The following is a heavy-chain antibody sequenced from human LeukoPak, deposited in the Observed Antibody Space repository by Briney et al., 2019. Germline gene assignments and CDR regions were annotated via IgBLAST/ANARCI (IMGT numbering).Heavy chain of an antibody. CDR3: AKSRPVYSSSTSCYPDY. J-gene: IGHJ4*02. D-gene: IGHD2-2*01. V-gene: IGHV3-30*02. CDR1: EFTFSNAW. Sequence: GGSLRLSCAASEFTFSNAWMSWVRQAPGKGLEWVAFIRYDGSNKYYADSVKGRFTISRDNSKNTLYLQMNSLRAEDTAVYYCAKSRPVYSSSTSCYPDYCGQETLVTVSS. CDR2: IRYDGSNK.